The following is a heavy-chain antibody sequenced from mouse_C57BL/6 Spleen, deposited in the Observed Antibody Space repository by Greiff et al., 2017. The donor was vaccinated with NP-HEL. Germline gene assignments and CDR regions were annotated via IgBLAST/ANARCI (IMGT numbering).Heavy chain of an antibody. CDR2: IRNKANGYTT. V-gene: IGHV7-3*01. J-gene: IGHJ1*03. CDR1: GFTFTDYY. CDR3: ARGFDGYWYFDV. Sequence: EVQRVESGGGLVQPGGSLSLSCAASGFTFTDYYMSWVRQPPGKALEWLGFIRNKANGYTTEYSASVKGRFTISRDNSQSILYLQMNALRAEDSATYYCARGFDGYWYFDVWGTGTTVTVSS.